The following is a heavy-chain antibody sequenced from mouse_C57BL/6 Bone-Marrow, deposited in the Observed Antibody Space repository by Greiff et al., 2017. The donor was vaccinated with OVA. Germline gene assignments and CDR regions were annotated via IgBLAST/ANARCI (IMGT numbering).Heavy chain of an antibody. CDR3: DGWPYGRDFDY. V-gene: IGHV14-2*01. Sequence: VHVKQSGAELVKPGASVKLSCTASGFNITDYYMHWVKQRTEQGLEWIGRIDPEDGETKYAPKFQGKATITADTSSNTAYLQLRSLTSEDTAVYDCDGWPYGRDFDYWGQGTTLTVSA. CDR2: IDPEDGET. CDR1: GFNITDYY. J-gene: IGHJ2*01. D-gene: IGHD1-1*01.